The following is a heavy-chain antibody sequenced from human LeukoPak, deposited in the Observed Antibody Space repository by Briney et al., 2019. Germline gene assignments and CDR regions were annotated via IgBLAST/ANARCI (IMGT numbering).Heavy chain of an antibody. CDR3: ARVCRSDSIAGNWFDP. D-gene: IGHD1-26*01. CDR1: GGTFSSYA. Sequence: GASVKVSCKASGGTFSSYAISWVRQAPGQGLEWMGWINPNSGGTNYAQKFQGRVTMTRDTSISTAYMELSRLRSDDTAVYYCARVCRSDSIAGNWFDPWGQGTLVTVSS. V-gene: IGHV1-2*02. J-gene: IGHJ5*02. CDR2: INPNSGGT.